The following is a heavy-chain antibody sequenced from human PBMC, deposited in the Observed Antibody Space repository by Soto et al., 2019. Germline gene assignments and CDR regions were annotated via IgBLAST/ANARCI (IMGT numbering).Heavy chain of an antibody. V-gene: IGHV4-30-4*01. Sequence: PSETLSLTCTVSGGSIRSGDSYWSWIRQPPGKGLEWIGYIYYSGSTYYNPSLKSRVTISLDTSKNQFSLNLGSVTAADTAVYYCARTHYSDRSGTDYWGQGTLVTVSS. CDR1: GGSIRSGDSY. D-gene: IGHD3-22*01. CDR2: IYYSGST. CDR3: ARTHYSDRSGTDY. J-gene: IGHJ4*02.